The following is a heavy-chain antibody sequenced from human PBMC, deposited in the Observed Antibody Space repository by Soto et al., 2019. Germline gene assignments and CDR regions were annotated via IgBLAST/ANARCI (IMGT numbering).Heavy chain of an antibody. D-gene: IGHD2-21*01. V-gene: IGHV3-48*02. J-gene: IGHJ4*02. CDR3: ARLPKGSLVNA. Sequence: LVESGGGLVYPGGSLRLSCEGSEFRFSDHSMNWVRQPPGKGLQWISYISSNSDITYYADSVKGRFTVSRDNANNALFLQMNSLRDDDTATYYCARLPKGSLVNAWGQGARVTVSS. CDR1: EFRFSDHS. CDR2: ISSNSDIT.